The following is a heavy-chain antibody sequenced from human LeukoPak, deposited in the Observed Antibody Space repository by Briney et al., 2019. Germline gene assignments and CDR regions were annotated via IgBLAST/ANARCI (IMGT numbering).Heavy chain of an antibody. CDR2: IYYSGST. V-gene: IGHV4-59*08. J-gene: IGHJ4*02. CDR3: ASARGYSCAPFDY. Sequence: SETLSLTCTVSGGSISSYYWSWIRQPPGKGLEWIGYIYYSGSTNYNPSLKSRVTISVDTSKNQFSLKLSSVTAADTAVYYCASARGYSCAPFDYWGQGTLVTVSS. D-gene: IGHD5-18*01. CDR1: GGSISSYY.